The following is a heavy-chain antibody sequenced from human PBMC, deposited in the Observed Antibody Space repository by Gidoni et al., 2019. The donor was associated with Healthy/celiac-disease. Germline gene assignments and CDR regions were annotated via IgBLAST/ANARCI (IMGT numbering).Heavy chain of an antibody. Sequence: QVQLQESGPGLVKPSQTLSLTCTVSGGSISSGGYYWSWIRQHPGKGLEWIGYIYYSGSTYYNPSLKSRVTISVDTSKNQFSLKLSSVTAADTAVYYCARVRKDIVVVPAAAYYYYYYMDVWGKGTTVTVSS. CDR3: ARVRKDIVVVPAAAYYYYYYMDV. J-gene: IGHJ6*03. CDR1: GGSISSGGYY. D-gene: IGHD2-2*01. V-gene: IGHV4-31*03. CDR2: IYYSGST.